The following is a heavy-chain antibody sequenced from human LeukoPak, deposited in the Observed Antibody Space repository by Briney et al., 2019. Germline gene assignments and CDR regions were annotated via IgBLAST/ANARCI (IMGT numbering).Heavy chain of an antibody. CDR2: IWYDGSQR. CDR3: VRGADMNYNFENSFYFDS. Sequence: GTSLRLSCAVSGITIKNVGMQWGRQAPGKGLEWVAVIWYDGSQRHYIDSVKGRFAISRENSMNTLSLEMNGLRVEDTAVYYCVRGADMNYNFENSFYFDSWGQGALVIVSS. D-gene: IGHD3-3*01. V-gene: IGHV3-33*01. CDR1: GITIKNVG. J-gene: IGHJ4*02.